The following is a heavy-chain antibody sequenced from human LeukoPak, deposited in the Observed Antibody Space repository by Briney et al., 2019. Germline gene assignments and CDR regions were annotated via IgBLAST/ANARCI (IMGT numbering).Heavy chain of an antibody. CDR1: GFTFSSYA. Sequence: GGSLRLSCAASGFTFSSYAMSWVRQAPGKGLEWVSAISGSGGSTYYADSVKGRFTIYRGNSKNTLYLQMNRLRAEDTAVYYCAKDFLATTFLWFGESFDYWGQGTLVTVSS. J-gene: IGHJ4*02. CDR3: AKDFLATTFLWFGESFDY. V-gene: IGHV3-23*01. D-gene: IGHD3-10*01. CDR2: ISGSGGST.